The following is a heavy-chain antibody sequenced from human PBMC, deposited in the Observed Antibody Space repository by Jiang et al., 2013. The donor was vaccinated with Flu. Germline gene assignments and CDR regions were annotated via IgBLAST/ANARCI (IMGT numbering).Heavy chain of an antibody. CDR2: VSGSGGRT. J-gene: IGHJ4*02. Sequence: VQLLESGGGLVQPGGSLRLSCAASGFTFSSYAMSWVRQAPGKGLEWVSAVSGSGGRTYYADSVKGRFTISRDNSKNTLYLQMNSLRAEDTAVYYCARAKQGVGCSNGVCYRLNDYWGQGTLVTVSS. CDR3: ARAKQGVGCSNGVCYRLNDY. V-gene: IGHV3-23*01. CDR1: GFTFSSYA. D-gene: IGHD2-8*01.